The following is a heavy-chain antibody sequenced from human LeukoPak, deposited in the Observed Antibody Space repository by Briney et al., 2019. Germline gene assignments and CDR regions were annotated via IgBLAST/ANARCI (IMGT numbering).Heavy chain of an antibody. CDR3: ARGGYYYDSSGETLPRARDAFDI. V-gene: IGHV1-18*01. CDR2: ISAYNGNT. CDR1: GYTFTSYG. D-gene: IGHD3-22*01. Sequence: ASVKVSCKASGYTFTSYGISWVRQAPGQGLEWMGWISAYNGNTNYAQKLQGRVTMTTDTSTSTAYMELRSLRSDDTAVYYCARGGYYYDSSGETLPRARDAFDIWGQGTMVTVSS. J-gene: IGHJ3*02.